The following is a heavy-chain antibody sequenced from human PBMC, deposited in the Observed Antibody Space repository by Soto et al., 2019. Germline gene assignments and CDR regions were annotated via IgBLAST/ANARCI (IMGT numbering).Heavy chain of an antibody. D-gene: IGHD6-6*01. Sequence: SVKVSCKASGGTFSSYAISWVRQAPGQGLEWMGGIIPIFGTANYAQKFQGRVTITADESTSTAYMELSSLRSEDTAVYYCASFYSSSGGAYYYYGMDVWGQGTPVTVSS. CDR1: GGTFSSYA. J-gene: IGHJ6*02. V-gene: IGHV1-69*13. CDR2: IIPIFGTA. CDR3: ASFYSSSGGAYYYYGMDV.